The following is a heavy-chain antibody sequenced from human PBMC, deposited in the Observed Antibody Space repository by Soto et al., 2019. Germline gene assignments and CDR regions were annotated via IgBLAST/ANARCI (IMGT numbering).Heavy chain of an antibody. D-gene: IGHD3-3*01. Sequence: SETLSLTCTVSGGSISSYYWSWIRQPPGKGLEWIGYIYYSGSTNYNPSLKSRVTISVDTSKNQFSLKLSSVTAADTAVYYCAREGLGLDFWSGYKWYYFDYWGQGTLVTVSS. J-gene: IGHJ4*02. CDR2: IYYSGST. CDR3: AREGLGLDFWSGYKWYYFDY. V-gene: IGHV4-59*12. CDR1: GGSISSYY.